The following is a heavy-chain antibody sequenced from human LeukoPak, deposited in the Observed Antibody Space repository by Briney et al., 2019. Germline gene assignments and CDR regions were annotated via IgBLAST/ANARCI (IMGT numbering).Heavy chain of an antibody. CDR2: IVPIFGTA. CDR3: ARARITMIVVVMVDAFDI. V-gene: IGHV1-69*05. D-gene: IGHD3-22*01. CDR1: GGTFSSYA. Sequence: SVKVSCKASGGTFSSYAISWVRQAPGQGLEWMGGIVPIFGTANYAQKFQGRVTITTDESTSTAYMELSSLRSEDTAVYYCARARITMIVVVMVDAFDIWGQGTMVTVSS. J-gene: IGHJ3*02.